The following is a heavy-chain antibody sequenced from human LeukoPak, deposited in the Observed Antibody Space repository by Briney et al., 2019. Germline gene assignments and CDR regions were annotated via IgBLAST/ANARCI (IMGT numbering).Heavy chain of an antibody. J-gene: IGHJ6*02. V-gene: IGHV3-30*03. CDR3: ARDFGVVVPAEGYYYGMDV. Sequence: GRSLRLSCAASGFTFSSYGMHWVRQAPGKGLEWVAVISYDGSNKYYADSVKGRFTISRDNSKSTLYLQMNSLRAEDTAVYYCARDFGVVVPAEGYYYGMDVWGQGTTVTVSS. CDR1: GFTFSSYG. D-gene: IGHD2-2*01. CDR2: ISYDGSNK.